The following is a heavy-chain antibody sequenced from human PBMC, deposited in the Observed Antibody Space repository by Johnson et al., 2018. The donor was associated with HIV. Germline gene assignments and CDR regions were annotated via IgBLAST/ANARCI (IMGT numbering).Heavy chain of an antibody. CDR1: GFTFSTYD. Sequence: VQLVESGGGLVQPGGSLRLSCAASGFTFSTYDMHWVRQATGKGLEWVSAIGTAGDTYYPGSEKGRFTISRENAKNSLYLQMNSLRAGDTAVYYCTRGVGIAVAGNDAFDIWGQGTMVTVSS. CDR3: TRGVGIAVAGNDAFDI. V-gene: IGHV3-13*01. D-gene: IGHD6-19*01. CDR2: IGTAGDT. J-gene: IGHJ3*02.